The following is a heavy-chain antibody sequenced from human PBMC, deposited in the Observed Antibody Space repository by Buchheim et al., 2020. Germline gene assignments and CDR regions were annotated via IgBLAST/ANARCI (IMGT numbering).Heavy chain of an antibody. Sequence: QVQLQESGPGLVKPSETLSLTCTVSGGSIRNYYWSWIRQPPGKGLEWIGYIDYSGSTKYNPSLKSRVTTSVDTSKNQFSLKLSSVTAADTAIYYCARGDSSTWRPHLQYWGQGTL. J-gene: IGHJ1*01. D-gene: IGHD6-13*01. CDR3: ARGDSSTWRPHLQY. CDR1: GGSIRNYY. CDR2: IDYSGST. V-gene: IGHV4-59*01.